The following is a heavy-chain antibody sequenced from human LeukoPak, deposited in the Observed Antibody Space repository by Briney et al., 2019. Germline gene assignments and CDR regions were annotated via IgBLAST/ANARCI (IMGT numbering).Heavy chain of an antibody. D-gene: IGHD6-13*01. CDR1: GFTFSNYI. CDR2: INNGGDTT. V-gene: IGHV3-23*01. J-gene: IGHJ4*02. Sequence: PGGSLRLSCAASGFTFSNYIMTWVRQAPGKGLEWVSVINNGGDTTYYADSVKGRFTISRDNSKNTLYLQMNSLRAEDTAVYYCAKGSSNWLDHYYFDYWGPGILVTVSS. CDR3: AKGSSNWLDHYYFDY.